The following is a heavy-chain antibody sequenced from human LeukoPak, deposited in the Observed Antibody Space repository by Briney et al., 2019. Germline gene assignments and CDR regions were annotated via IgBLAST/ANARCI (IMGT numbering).Heavy chain of an antibody. D-gene: IGHD6-13*01. CDR1: GFTFSSYS. J-gene: IGHJ6*03. V-gene: IGHV3-21*01. Sequence: GGSLRLSCAASGFTFSSYSMNWVRQAPGKGLEWVSSISSSSSYIYYADSVKGRFTISRDNAKNSVYLQMTSLRAEDTALYYCAKDATAVPGTVYMDVWGKGTTVTISS. CDR2: ISSSSSYI. CDR3: AKDATAVPGTVYMDV.